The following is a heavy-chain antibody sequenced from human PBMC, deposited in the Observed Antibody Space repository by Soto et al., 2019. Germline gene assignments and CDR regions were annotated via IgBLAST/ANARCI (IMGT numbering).Heavy chain of an antibody. CDR3: ARESTGWLGAGMRAFDI. V-gene: IGHV3-72*01. Sequence: GGSLRLSCAASRFTFSDHCMDWVRQAPGKGLEWVGRTRSKPNSYTTEYAASVNGRFTISRDDSKNSLYLQMNSLKIDDTAVYYCARESTGWLGAGMRAFDIWGQGTMVTVSS. CDR2: TRSKPNSYTT. CDR1: RFTFSDHC. J-gene: IGHJ3*02. D-gene: IGHD1-26*01.